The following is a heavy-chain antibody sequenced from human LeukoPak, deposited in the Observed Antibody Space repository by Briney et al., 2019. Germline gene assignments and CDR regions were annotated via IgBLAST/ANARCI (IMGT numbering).Heavy chain of an antibody. Sequence: PSETLSLTCTVSGGSISNYYWSWIRQPAGKGLEWIGLLYPSGSTNYNPSLKSRVTISVDTSRTQFSLKLSSMTAADTAVYYCAGGHYPLEYWGQGTLVTVSS. CDR2: LYPSGST. CDR1: GGSISNYY. J-gene: IGHJ4*02. D-gene: IGHD1-26*01. V-gene: IGHV4-4*07. CDR3: AGGHYPLEY.